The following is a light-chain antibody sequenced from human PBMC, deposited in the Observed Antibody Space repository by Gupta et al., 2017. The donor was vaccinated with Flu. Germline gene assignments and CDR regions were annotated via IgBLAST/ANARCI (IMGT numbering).Light chain of an antibody. V-gene: IGLV3-21*02. J-gene: IGLJ3*02. CDR2: DDS. Sequence: SSVLTQPPSVSVAPGQTSSITCVGDNIGRKSVHWYQQKAGQAPVLVVYDDSDRPSGIPERFSGSNSGSTATLTISRVEAGDEADYYCQVWDGSSDHPCMFGGGTKLTVL. CDR3: QVWDGSSDHPCM. CDR1: NIGRKS.